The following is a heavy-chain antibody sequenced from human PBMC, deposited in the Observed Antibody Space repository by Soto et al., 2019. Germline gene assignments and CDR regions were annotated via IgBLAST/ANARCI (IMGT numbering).Heavy chain of an antibody. CDR2: IYYSGST. V-gene: IGHV4-59*08. CDR1: GGSISSYY. D-gene: IGHD3-22*01. Sequence: PSETLSLTCTVSGGSISSYYWSWIRQPPGKGLEWIGYIYYSGSTNYNPSLKSRVTISVDTSKNQFSLKLSSVTAADTAVYYCARHLSRRYYDSSGYYYPLVYGMDVWGQGTTVT. J-gene: IGHJ6*02. CDR3: ARHLSRRYYDSSGYYYPLVYGMDV.